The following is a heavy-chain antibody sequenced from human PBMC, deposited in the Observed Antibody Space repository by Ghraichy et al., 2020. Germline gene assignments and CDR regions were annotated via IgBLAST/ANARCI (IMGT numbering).Heavy chain of an antibody. J-gene: IGHJ4*02. D-gene: IGHD6-13*01. CDR2: ISRSSRTI. CDR1: GFNFNNYD. Sequence: GGSLRLSCAASGFNFNNYDMNWVRQSPGKGLEWVSYISRSSRTIYYADSVKGRFTISRDNAKNSLYLQMNSLRAEDTAVYYCARCNRLSITAAGDYWGQGTLVTVSS. V-gene: IGHV3-48*01. CDR3: ARCNRLSITAAGDY.